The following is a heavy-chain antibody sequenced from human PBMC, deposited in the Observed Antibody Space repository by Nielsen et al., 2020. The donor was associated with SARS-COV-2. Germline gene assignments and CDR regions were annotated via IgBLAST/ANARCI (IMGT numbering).Heavy chain of an antibody. CDR2: ISGSGGST. CDR1: GFTFSSYA. Sequence: GESLKISCAASGFTFSSYAMSWVRQAPRKGLEWVSAISGSGGSTYYADSVKGRFTISRDNAKNSLYLQMNSLRAEDTAVYYCARDPYYYDSSGYYRGRDYGGQGTLVTVSS. J-gene: IGHJ4*02. V-gene: IGHV3-23*01. CDR3: ARDPYYYDSSGYYRGRDY. D-gene: IGHD3-22*01.